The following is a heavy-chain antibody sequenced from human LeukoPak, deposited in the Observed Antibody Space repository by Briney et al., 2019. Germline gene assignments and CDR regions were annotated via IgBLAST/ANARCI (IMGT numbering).Heavy chain of an antibody. D-gene: IGHD4-11*01. J-gene: IGHJ4*02. Sequence: PSETLSLTCTVSGGSISSSSYYWSWIRQPPGKGLEWIGYIYHSGSTYYNPSLKSRVTISVDRSKNQFSLKLSSVTAADTAVYYCARAPDDYSKRGYYFDYWGQGTLVTVSS. CDR2: IYHSGST. V-gene: IGHV4-30-2*01. CDR1: GGSISSSSYY. CDR3: ARAPDDYSKRGYYFDY.